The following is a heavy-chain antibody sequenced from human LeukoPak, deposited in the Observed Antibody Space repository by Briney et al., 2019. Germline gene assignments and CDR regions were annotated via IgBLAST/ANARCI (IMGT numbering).Heavy chain of an antibody. V-gene: IGHV3-48*03. D-gene: IGHD3-10*01. Sequence: GGSLRLSCAASGFTFSSYEMNWVRRAPGKGLEWVSYISSSDSIMYYADSVKGRFTISRDNAKNSLYLQMNSLRAEDTAVYYCVRGEWVRWGQGTLATVSS. CDR2: ISSSDSIM. CDR3: VRGEWVR. CDR1: GFTFSSYE. J-gene: IGHJ4*02.